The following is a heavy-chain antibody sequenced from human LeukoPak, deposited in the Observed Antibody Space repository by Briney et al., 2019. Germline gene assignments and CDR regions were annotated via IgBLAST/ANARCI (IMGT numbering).Heavy chain of an antibody. J-gene: IGHJ4*02. V-gene: IGHV3-30*02. CDR1: GFTFSSYG. CDR2: IWYGGSNK. Sequence: GGSLRLSCAASGFTFSSYGMHWVRQAPGKGLEWVAVIWYGGSNKYYADSVKGRFTISRDNSKDTLYLQMNSLRAEDTAVYYCAKDRSAARPPLYYFDYWGQGTLVTVSS. D-gene: IGHD6-6*01. CDR3: AKDRSAARPPLYYFDY.